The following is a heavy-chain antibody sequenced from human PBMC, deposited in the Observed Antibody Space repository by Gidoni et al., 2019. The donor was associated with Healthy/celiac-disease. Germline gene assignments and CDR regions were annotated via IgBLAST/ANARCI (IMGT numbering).Heavy chain of an antibody. CDR1: GFPFGSDS. CDR2: ISSSSSTI. CDR3: ARDLRIVGATDDFYYYYGMDV. Sequence: EVQLVESGGGLVKTGGSLRFSCAASGFPFGSDSLHSFRQAPGKGLEWVSYISSSSSTIYYADSVKGRFTISRDNAKNSLYLQMSSLRDEDTAVYYCARDLRIVGATDDFYYYYGMDVWGQGTTVTVSS. D-gene: IGHD1-26*01. V-gene: IGHV3-48*02. J-gene: IGHJ6*02.